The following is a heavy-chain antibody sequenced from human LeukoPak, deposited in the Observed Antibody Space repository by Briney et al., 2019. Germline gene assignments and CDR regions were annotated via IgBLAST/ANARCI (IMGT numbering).Heavy chain of an antibody. V-gene: IGHV3-74*01. CDR1: GFAFSILC. D-gene: IGHD6-19*01. J-gene: IGHJ4*02. Sequence: GGSLRLSCTPSGFAFSILCMWWVRHAPGKGLGWVSQINPEGPSTTHGDPGKGRLTASRDNAKNALHLQMNSLRGEDTDVYFCERGTAITAGIDFWGQGNLVTVSP. CDR2: INPEGPST. CDR3: ERGTAITAGIDF.